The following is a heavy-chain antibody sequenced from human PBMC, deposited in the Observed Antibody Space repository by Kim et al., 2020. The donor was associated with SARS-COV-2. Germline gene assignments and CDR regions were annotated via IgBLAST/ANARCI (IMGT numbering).Heavy chain of an antibody. D-gene: IGHD4-17*01. CDR1: GFTFSNAW. V-gene: IGHV3-15*01. CDR2: IKSKTDGGTT. J-gene: IGHJ6*02. Sequence: GGSLRLSCAASGFTFSNAWMSWVRQAPGKGLEWVCRIKSKTDGGTTDYAAPVKGRITISRDDSKNTLYLQMNRLKTEDTAEYYCTTVGIWGDYVYYYGMDVWGQGTTVTVSS. CDR3: TTVGIWGDYVYYYGMDV.